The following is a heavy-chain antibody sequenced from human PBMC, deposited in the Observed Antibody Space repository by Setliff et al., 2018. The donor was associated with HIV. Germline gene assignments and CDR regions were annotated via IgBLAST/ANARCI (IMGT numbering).Heavy chain of an antibody. CDR2: ISAYNGNT. J-gene: IGHJ4*02. CDR3: ARNAAGATSYYDSSGYSDLDY. Sequence: ASVKVSCKASGYTFSTYDITWVRQAPGQGLDWMGWISAYNGNTNYAQKLQGRVTMTTDTSTSTAYMELRSLISDDTAVYYCARNAAGATSYYDSSGYSDLDYWGQGSLVTVSS. D-gene: IGHD3-22*01. V-gene: IGHV1-18*01. CDR1: GYTFSTYD.